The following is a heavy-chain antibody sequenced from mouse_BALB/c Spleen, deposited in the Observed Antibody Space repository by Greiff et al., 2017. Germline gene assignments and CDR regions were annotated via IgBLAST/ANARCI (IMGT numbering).Heavy chain of an antibody. CDR3: ARTSILYGNYAMDY. CDR2: INPYNDGT. CDR1: GYTFTSYV. D-gene: IGHD2-1*01. V-gene: IGHV1-14*01. Sequence: EVKLVESGPELVKPGASVKMSCKASGYTFTSYVMHWVKQKPGQGLEWIGYINPYNDGTKYNEKFKGKATLTSDKSSSTAYMELSSLTSEDSAVYYCARTSILYGNYAMDYWGQGTSVTVSS. J-gene: IGHJ4*01.